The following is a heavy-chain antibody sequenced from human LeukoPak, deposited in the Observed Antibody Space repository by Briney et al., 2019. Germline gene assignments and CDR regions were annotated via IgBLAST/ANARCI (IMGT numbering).Heavy chain of an antibody. CDR1: GGSISTYY. CDR3: ARMVTATAGAFDI. V-gene: IGHV4-59*01. J-gene: IGHJ3*02. Sequence: PSGTLSLTCTVSGGSISTYYWSWIRQPPGKGLQWIGYIYSSGSTNYNPSLMSRVTISVDTSKNQFSLKLSSVTAADTAVYYRARMVTATAGAFDIWGQGTMVTVSS. D-gene: IGHD2-21*02. CDR2: IYSSGST.